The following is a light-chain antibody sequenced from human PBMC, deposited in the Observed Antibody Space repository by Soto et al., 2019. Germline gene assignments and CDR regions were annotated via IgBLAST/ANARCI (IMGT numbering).Light chain of an antibody. Sequence: DIQMTQSPLTLSASVGDRVTITCRASQSISSWLAWYQQKPGKAPKLLIYDASSLESGVPSRFSGSGSGTEFTLTISSLQPDDFATYYCQQYNSYSLTFGQGTRLEIK. CDR2: DAS. J-gene: IGKJ5*01. V-gene: IGKV1-5*01. CDR3: QQYNSYSLT. CDR1: QSISSW.